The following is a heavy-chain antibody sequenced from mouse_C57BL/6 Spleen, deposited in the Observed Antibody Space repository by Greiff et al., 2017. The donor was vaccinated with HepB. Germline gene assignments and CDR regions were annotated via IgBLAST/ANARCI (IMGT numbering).Heavy chain of an antibody. V-gene: IGHV2-2*01. Sequence: QVQLQQSGPGLVQPSQSLSITCTVSGFSLTSYGVHWVRQSPGKGLEWLGVIWSGGSTDYNAAFISRLSISKDNSKSQVFFKMNSLQADDTAIYYCARRGAYDYDKGYAMDYWGQGTSVTVSS. J-gene: IGHJ4*01. D-gene: IGHD2-4*01. CDR3: ARRGAYDYDKGYAMDY. CDR2: IWSGGST. CDR1: GFSLTSYG.